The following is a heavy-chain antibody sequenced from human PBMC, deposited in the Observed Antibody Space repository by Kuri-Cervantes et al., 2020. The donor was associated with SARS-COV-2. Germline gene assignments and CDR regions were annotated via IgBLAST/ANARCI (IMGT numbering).Heavy chain of an antibody. D-gene: IGHD4-17*01. V-gene: IGHV4-59*01. Sequence: ESLKISCAASGFTFSSYAMSWIRQPPGKGLEWIGYIYYSGSTNYNPSLKSRVTISVDTSKNQFSLKLSSVTAADTAVYYCARDSLGYGDYYFDYWGQGTLVTVSS. CDR3: ARDSLGYGDYYFDY. CDR2: IYYSGST. J-gene: IGHJ4*02. CDR1: GFTFSSYA.